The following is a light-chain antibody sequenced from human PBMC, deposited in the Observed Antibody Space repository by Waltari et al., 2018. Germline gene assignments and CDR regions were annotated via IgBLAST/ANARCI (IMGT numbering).Light chain of an antibody. CDR1: SSDVGGYDH. Sequence: HSALTQPASVSGSPGQSITISCTGTSSDVGGYDHVSWYQQDPGKGPKLMIYDVSNRPSGVSNRFSGSKSGNTASLTISGLQAEDEADYYCSSHTPSNHMVFGGGTKLTVL. CDR3: SSHTPSNHMV. CDR2: DVS. V-gene: IGLV2-14*03. J-gene: IGLJ3*02.